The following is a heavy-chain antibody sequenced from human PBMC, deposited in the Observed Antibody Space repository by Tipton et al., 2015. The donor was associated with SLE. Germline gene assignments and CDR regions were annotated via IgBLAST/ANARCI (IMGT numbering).Heavy chain of an antibody. V-gene: IGHV4-38-2*01. J-gene: IGHJ4*02. CDR3: ARVYTTGRVDY. CDR1: GFTFSTYS. CDR2: IYQNGIT. D-gene: IGHD5/OR15-5a*01. Sequence: LRLSCAASGFTFSTYSMNWVRQPPGKGLEWIGSIYQNGITYYNASLKSRLTISVDTSKNQFSLKLSSVTAADTAVYYCARVYTTGRVDYWGQGTLVTVSS.